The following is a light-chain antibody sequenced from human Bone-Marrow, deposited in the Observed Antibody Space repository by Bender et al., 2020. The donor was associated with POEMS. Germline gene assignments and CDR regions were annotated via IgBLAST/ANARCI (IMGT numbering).Light chain of an antibody. CDR3: SSYTASSPFV. CDR2: DVD. CDR1: STDVGGYNY. J-gene: IGLJ1*01. V-gene: IGLV2-14*03. Sequence: QSALTQPASVSGSPGQSITISCTGTSTDVGGYNYVSWYQQHPDKAPKLMIYDVDKRPSGVSNRFSGSRSGNTASLTISGLQAEDEAYYYCSSYTASSPFVFGAGTKVTVL.